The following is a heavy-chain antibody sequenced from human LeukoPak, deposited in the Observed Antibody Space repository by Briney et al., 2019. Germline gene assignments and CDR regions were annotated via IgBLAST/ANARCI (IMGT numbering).Heavy chain of an antibody. V-gene: IGHV3-30*04. Sequence: GGSLRLSSAASGFTFNFFSMYWVRQSPGKGLEWVAVISYDATNEYYADSVKGRFTISRDDSKSTLYLQMNSLRAEDTAVYYCVRDFASGSYYNLFDYWGQGTLVTVSS. CDR2: ISYDATNE. CDR1: GFTFNFFS. CDR3: VRDFASGSYYNLFDY. D-gene: IGHD3-10*01. J-gene: IGHJ4*02.